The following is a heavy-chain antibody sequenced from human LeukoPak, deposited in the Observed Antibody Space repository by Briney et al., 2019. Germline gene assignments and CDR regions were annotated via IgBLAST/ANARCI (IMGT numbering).Heavy chain of an antibody. V-gene: IGHV4-39*07. J-gene: IGHJ4*02. D-gene: IGHD4-17*01. CDR3: ARDHMTTVNYFDY. CDR2: IYYSGST. Sequence: SETLSLTCTVSGGSISSSSYYWGWIRQPPGKGLEWIGSIYYSGSTYYNPSLKSRVTISVDTSKNQFSLKLSSVTAADTAVYYCARDHMTTVNYFDYWGQGTLVTVSS. CDR1: GGSISSSSYY.